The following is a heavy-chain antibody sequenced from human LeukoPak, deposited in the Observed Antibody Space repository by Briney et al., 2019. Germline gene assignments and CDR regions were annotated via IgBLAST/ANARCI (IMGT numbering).Heavy chain of an antibody. V-gene: IGHV4-38-2*02. J-gene: IGHJ3*02. CDR3: ARAGLLWFGELGEAAFDI. D-gene: IGHD3-10*01. CDR2: IYHSGST. Sequence: SETLSLTCTVSGYSISSGYYWGWIRQPPGKGLEWIGSIYHSGSTYYNPSLKSRVTISVDTSKNQFSLKLSSVTAADTAVYHCARAGLLWFGELGEAAFDIWGQGTMVTVSS. CDR1: GYSISSGYY.